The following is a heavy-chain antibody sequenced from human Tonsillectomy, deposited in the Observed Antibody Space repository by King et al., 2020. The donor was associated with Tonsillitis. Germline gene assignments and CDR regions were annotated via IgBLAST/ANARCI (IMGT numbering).Heavy chain of an antibody. CDR1: GFTFGDYA. Sequence: VQLVESGGGLVKPGRSLRLSCTGSGFTFGDYAMSWFRQAPGKGLQWVGFTRSKVYGGTTEYAASVKSRFTISRDDSTSIAYLQMTSLKTEDTAVYYCTRGRAAVANYYYNGMDVWGQGTTVTVSS. V-gene: IGHV3-49*05. CDR3: TRGRAAVANYYYNGMDV. D-gene: IGHD6-19*01. J-gene: IGHJ6*02. CDR2: TRSKVYGGTT.